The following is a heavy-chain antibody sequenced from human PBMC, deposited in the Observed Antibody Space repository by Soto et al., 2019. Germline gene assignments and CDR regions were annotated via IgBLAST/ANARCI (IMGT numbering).Heavy chain of an antibody. CDR2: IDPSDSYT. V-gene: IGHV5-10-1*01. J-gene: IGHJ4*02. CDR1: GYSFTSYW. Sequence: EVQLVQSGAEVKKPGASLRISCKGSGYSFTSYWISWVRQMPGNGLAWMGRIDPSDSYTTYSPSFQGNVTISAVKSISTADLQWSSLKASHTAMYYCARLRVGFGELLTYWGQGTLVSVAS. D-gene: IGHD3-10*01. CDR3: ARLRVGFGELLTY.